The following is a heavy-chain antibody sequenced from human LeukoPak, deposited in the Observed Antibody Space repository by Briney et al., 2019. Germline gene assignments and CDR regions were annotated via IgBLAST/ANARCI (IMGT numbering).Heavy chain of an antibody. V-gene: IGHV3-7*02. Sequence: GGSLRLSCAASGFPFSNYWTSWVRQAPGKGLEWVANIKQDGSEKYYVDSVKGRFIISRDNAKNSLFLQMNSPRADDTALYYCASAIVGGSSWYRLGYFDCWGQGTQVTVSS. CDR2: IKQDGSEK. D-gene: IGHD6-13*01. CDR1: GFPFSNYW. CDR3: ASAIVGGSSWYRLGYFDC. J-gene: IGHJ4*02.